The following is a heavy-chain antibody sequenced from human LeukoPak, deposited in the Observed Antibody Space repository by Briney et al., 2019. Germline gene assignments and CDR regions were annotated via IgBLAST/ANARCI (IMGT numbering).Heavy chain of an antibody. V-gene: IGHV1-8*01. D-gene: IGHD5-12*01. CDR1: GYTFTSYD. J-gene: IGHJ4*02. CDR3: ARALYGGYVGNFDY. Sequence: GASVKVSCKASGYTFTSYDINWVRQATGQGLEWMGWVNPNSGHTGYAQKFQGRVTMTRNTSISTAYMELSSLRSDDTAVYYCARALYGGYVGNFDYWGQGTLVTVSS. CDR2: VNPNSGHT.